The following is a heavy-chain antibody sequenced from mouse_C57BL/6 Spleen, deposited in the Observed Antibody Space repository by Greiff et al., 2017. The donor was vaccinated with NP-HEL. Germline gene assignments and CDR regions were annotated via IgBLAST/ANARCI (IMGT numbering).Heavy chain of an antibody. J-gene: IGHJ1*03. CDR3: ARPYYYGSSLYWYFDV. Sequence: QVQLKESGPELVKPGASVKISCKASGYAFSSSWMNWVKQRPGKGLEWIGRIYPGDGDTNYNGKFKGKATLTADKSSSTAYMQLSSLTSEDSAVYFCARPYYYGSSLYWYFDVWGTGTTVAVSS. CDR2: IYPGDGDT. D-gene: IGHD1-1*01. CDR1: GYAFSSSW. V-gene: IGHV1-82*01.